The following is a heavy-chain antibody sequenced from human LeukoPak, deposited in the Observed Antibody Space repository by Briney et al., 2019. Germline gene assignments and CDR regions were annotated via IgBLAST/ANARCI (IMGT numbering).Heavy chain of an antibody. V-gene: IGHV4-39*07. D-gene: IGHD2-21*01. CDR2: IYYSGST. Sequence: SETLSLTCTVSGGSISSSSYYWGWIRQPPGKGLEWIGSIYYSGSTYYNPSLKSRVTISVDTSKNQFSLKLSSVTAADTAVYYCARVRGLGYFDYWGQGTLVTVSS. CDR3: ARVRGLGYFDY. CDR1: GGSISSSSYY. J-gene: IGHJ4*02.